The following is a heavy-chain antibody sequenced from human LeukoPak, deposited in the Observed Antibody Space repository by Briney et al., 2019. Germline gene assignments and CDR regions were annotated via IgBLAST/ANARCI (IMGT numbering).Heavy chain of an antibody. V-gene: IGHV1-2*02. D-gene: IGHD5-12*01. CDR3: ARGVATTNLPQYYYYMDV. J-gene: IGHJ6*03. CDR1: GYTFTGYY. CDR2: INPNSGGT. Sequence: ASVKVSCKASGYTFTGYYMHWVRQAPGQGLEWMGWINPNSGGTNYAQKFQGRVTMTRDTSISTAYMELSGLRSDDTAVYYCARGVATTNLPQYYYYMDVWGKGTTVTVSS.